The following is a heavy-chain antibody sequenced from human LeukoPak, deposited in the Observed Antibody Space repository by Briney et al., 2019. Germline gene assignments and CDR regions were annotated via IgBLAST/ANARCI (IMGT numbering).Heavy chain of an antibody. CDR1: GASISSYY. CDR2: IYSSGST. J-gene: IGHJ4*02. D-gene: IGHD6-13*01. Sequence: SETLSLTCTVSGASISSYYWSWIRQPAGKGLEWIGRIYSSGSTNYNPSLKSRVTMSVDTSKNQFSLKLSSVTAADTAVYYCAREATAAASLDYFDYWGQGTLVTVCS. V-gene: IGHV4-4*07. CDR3: AREATAAASLDYFDY.